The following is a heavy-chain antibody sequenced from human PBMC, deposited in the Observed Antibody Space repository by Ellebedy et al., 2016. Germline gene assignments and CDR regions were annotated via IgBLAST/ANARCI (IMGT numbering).Heavy chain of an antibody. CDR1: GGSISSSSYY. Sequence: SETLSLXXTVSGGSISSSSYYWGWIRQPPGKGLEWIGSIYYSGSTYYNPSLKSRVTISVDTSKNQFSLKLSSVTAADTAVYYCARDPEGLRFLEWLPTYSPAYAFDIWGQGTMVTVSS. V-gene: IGHV4-39*07. D-gene: IGHD3-3*01. CDR2: IYYSGST. J-gene: IGHJ3*02. CDR3: ARDPEGLRFLEWLPTYSPAYAFDI.